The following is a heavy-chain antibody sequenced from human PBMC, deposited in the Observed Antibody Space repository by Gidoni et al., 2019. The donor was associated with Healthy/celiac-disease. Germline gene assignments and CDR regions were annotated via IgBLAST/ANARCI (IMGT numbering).Heavy chain of an antibody. V-gene: IGHV3-30*18. CDR3: AKGDDIVVVPAATTPFQH. J-gene: IGHJ1*01. CDR1: GFTFSSYG. CDR2: ISYDGSNK. Sequence: QVQLVESGGGVVQPGRSLRLPCAASGFTFSSYGMHWVRQAPGKGLEWVAVISYDGSNKYYADSVKGRFTISRDNSKNTLYLQMNSLRAEDTAVYYCAKGDDIVVVPAATTPFQHWGQGTLVTVSS. D-gene: IGHD2-2*01.